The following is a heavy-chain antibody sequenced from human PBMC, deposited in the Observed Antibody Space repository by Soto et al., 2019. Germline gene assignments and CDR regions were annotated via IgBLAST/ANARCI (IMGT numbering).Heavy chain of an antibody. V-gene: IGHV1-3*05. D-gene: IGHD2-8*02. CDR3: ARGDWWLFDS. Sequence: QVQLVQAGAEEKKPGASVKVSCKASGYTFTSYAIHWVRQAPGQRLEWMRWINAGNGNTKYSQKFQGRVTITRDTYASTAYMEWSSLKSEDTAVYYCARGDWWLFDSWGQGTLVTVSS. CDR2: INAGNGNT. J-gene: IGHJ4*02. CDR1: GYTFTSYA.